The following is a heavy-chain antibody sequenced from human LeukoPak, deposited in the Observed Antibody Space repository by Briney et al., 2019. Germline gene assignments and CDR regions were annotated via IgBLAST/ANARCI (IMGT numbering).Heavy chain of an antibody. CDR3: ASRRTPYGGNSLDY. V-gene: IGHV3-21*01. CDR1: GFTFSSYS. Sequence: GGSLRLSCAASGFTFSSYSMNWVRQAPGKGLEWVSSISSSSSYIYYADSVKGRFTISRDNAKNSLYLQMNSLRAEDKAVYYCASRRTPYGGNSLDYWGQGTLVTVSS. CDR2: ISSSSSYI. J-gene: IGHJ4*02. D-gene: IGHD4-23*01.